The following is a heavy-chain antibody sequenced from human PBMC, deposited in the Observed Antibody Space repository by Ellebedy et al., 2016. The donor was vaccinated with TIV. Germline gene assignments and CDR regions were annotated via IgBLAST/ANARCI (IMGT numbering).Heavy chain of an antibody. CDR3: ARDGAGGTQGVFFDY. CDR2: TNAGNGNT. D-gene: IGHD5/OR15-5a*01. V-gene: IGHV1-3*01. Sequence: AASVKVSCKASGYTFTSYAMHWVRQAPGQRLEWMGWTNAGNGNTKYSQKFQGKVTITRDTSASTAYMELRSLRSDDTAVYYCARDGAGGTQGVFFDYWGQGTLVTVSS. CDR1: GYTFTSYA. J-gene: IGHJ4*02.